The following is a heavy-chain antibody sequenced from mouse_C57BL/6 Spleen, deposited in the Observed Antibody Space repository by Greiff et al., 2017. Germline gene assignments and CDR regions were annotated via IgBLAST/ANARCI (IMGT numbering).Heavy chain of an antibody. CDR3: TRITTVVATDAMDY. J-gene: IGHJ4*01. V-gene: IGHV14-4*01. D-gene: IGHD1-1*01. CDR2: IDPENGDT. CDR1: GFNIKDDY. Sequence: EVQLQQSGAELVRPGASVKLSCTASGFNIKDDYMHWVKQRPEQGLEWIGWIDPENGDTEYASKFQGKATITADTSSNTAYLQLSSLTSEETAVYYCTRITTVVATDAMDYWGQGTSVTVSS.